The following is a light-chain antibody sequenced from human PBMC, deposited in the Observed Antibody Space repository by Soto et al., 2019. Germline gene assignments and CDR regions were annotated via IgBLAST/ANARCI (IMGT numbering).Light chain of an antibody. CDR1: QSVTSNY. Sequence: VLTQSPGTVSLSPGERATLSCRASQSVTSNYLAWYQQKPSQAPRLLIYAASSRATGIPDRFSGSGSGTDFTLSISRLEPEDFAVYYCQQYGSSVTWTFGQGTKLESK. J-gene: IGKJ1*01. CDR3: QQYGSSVTWT. CDR2: AAS. V-gene: IGKV3-20*01.